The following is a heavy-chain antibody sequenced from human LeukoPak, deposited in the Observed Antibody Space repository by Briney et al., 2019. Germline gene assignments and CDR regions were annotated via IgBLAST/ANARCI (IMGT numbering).Heavy chain of an antibody. CDR3: ARGRSSSWYNWFDP. V-gene: IGHV1-2*02. D-gene: IGHD6-13*01. J-gene: IGHJ5*02. CDR2: INPNSGGT. Sequence: ASVKVSCKASGHTFTDYYINWVRQAPGQGLEWMGWINPNSGGTNYALKFQGRVTMTRDTSIRTAYMELSRLRSDDTAVYYCARGRSSSWYNWFDPWGQGTLVTVSS. CDR1: GHTFTDYY.